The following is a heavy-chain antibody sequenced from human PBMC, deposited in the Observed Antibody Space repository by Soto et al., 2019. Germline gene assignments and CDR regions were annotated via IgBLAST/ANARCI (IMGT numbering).Heavy chain of an antibody. Sequence: QVQLVESGGGVVQPGRSLRLSCAASGFTFSSYGMHWVRQAPGKGLEWVAVIWYDGSNKYYADSVKGRFIISRDNSKNTLFLQMNSLRAEDTAVYYRARDLNDFWSGYLSLDYWGQGTLVTVSS. V-gene: IGHV3-33*01. CDR1: GFTFSSYG. J-gene: IGHJ4*02. CDR2: IWYDGSNK. D-gene: IGHD3-3*01. CDR3: ARDLNDFWSGYLSLDY.